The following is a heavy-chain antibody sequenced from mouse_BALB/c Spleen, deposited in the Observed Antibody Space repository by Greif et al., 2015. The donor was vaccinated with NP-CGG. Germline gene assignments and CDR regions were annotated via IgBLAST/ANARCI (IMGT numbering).Heavy chain of an antibody. Sequence: DVQLVESGGGLVKPGGSLKLSCAASGFTFRSYGMSWVRQTPEKRLEWVATISGGGSYTYYPDSVKGRSTISRDNAKNNLYLQMSSLRSEDTALYYCARQGSTMITTGVSWFAYWGQGTLVTVSA. CDR3: ARQGSTMITTGVSWFAY. J-gene: IGHJ3*01. V-gene: IGHV5-9-2*01. CDR2: ISGGGSYT. D-gene: IGHD2-4*01. CDR1: GFTFRSYG.